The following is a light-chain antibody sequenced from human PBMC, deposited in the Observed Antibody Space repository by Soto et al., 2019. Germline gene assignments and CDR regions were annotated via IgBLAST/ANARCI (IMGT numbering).Light chain of an antibody. CDR3: SSYTGTLSVI. CDR1: SSDVGAYNS. J-gene: IGLJ2*01. Sequence: QSVLTQPASVSGSPGQSITISCTGTSSDVGAYNSVSWYQQHPGKAPKVMIYEVSNRPSGVSNRFSGSKSGNTASLTISGLQAENEADYCCSSYTGTLSVIFGGGTKLTVL. V-gene: IGLV2-14*01. CDR2: EVS.